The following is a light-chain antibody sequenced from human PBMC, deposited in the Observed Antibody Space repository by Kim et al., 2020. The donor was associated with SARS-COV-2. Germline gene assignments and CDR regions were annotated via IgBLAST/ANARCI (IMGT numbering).Light chain of an antibody. CDR1: KLGDKY. CDR2: QDN. J-gene: IGLJ1*01. Sequence: SYELTQPPSVSVSPGQTASITCSGDKLGDKYACWYQQKPGQSPVLVIYQDNKRPSGIPERFSGSNSGNTATLTISGTQAMDEADYYCQAWDSRTPYVFGTGTKVTVL. CDR3: QAWDSRTPYV. V-gene: IGLV3-1*01.